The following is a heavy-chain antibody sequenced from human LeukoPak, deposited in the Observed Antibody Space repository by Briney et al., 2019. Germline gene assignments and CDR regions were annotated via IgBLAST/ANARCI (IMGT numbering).Heavy chain of an antibody. Sequence: GGSLRLSCAASGFTFSSYWMSWVRQAPGKGPEWVANIKQDGSEKYYVDSVKGRFTISRDNAKNSLYLQMNSLRAEDTAVYYCARGAVYGGNAAFDYWGQGTLVTVSS. CDR2: IKQDGSEK. CDR1: GFTFSSYW. D-gene: IGHD4-23*01. CDR3: ARGAVYGGNAAFDY. V-gene: IGHV3-7*04. J-gene: IGHJ4*02.